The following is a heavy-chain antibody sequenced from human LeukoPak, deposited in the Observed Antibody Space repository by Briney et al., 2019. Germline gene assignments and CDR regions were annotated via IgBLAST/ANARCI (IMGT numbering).Heavy chain of an antibody. CDR1: GGSISKYY. CDR2: IYTSGST. D-gene: IGHD1-26*01. CDR3: TRAALVGATTISFDP. J-gene: IGHJ5*02. Sequence: PSETLSLTCTVSGGSISKYYWSWIRQPAGKGLEWIGRIYTSGSTNYNPSLKSRVTMSVDTSKNQFSLNLTSVTAADTAVYYCTRAALVGATTISFDPWGQGTLVTVSS. V-gene: IGHV4-4*07.